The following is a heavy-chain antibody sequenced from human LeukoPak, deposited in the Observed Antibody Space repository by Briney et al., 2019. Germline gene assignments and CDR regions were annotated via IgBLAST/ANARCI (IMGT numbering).Heavy chain of an antibody. CDR2: IYTSGST. V-gene: IGHV4-4*07. CDR3: ARLVPYCSSTSCYGGNWFDP. J-gene: IGHJ5*02. Sequence: PSETLSLTCTVSGGSISSYYWSWIRQPAGKGLEWIGRIYTSGSTNYNPSLKSRVTMSVDTSKNQFSLKLSSVTAADTAVYYCARLVPYCSSTSCYGGNWFDPWGQGTLVTVSS. D-gene: IGHD2-2*01. CDR1: GGSISSYY.